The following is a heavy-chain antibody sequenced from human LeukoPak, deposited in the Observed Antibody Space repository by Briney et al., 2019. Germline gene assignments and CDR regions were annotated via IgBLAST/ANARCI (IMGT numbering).Heavy chain of an antibody. CDR2: IIPIFGTA. CDR3: ARDTFYDSSGYYSSLDY. Sequence: GASVKVSCKASGGTFSSYAISWVRQAPGQGLEWMGGIIPIFGTANYAQKFQGRVTFTADESTSTAYMELSSLRSEDTAVYYCARDTFYDSSGYYSSLDYWGQGTLVTVSS. CDR1: GGTFSSYA. D-gene: IGHD3-22*01. J-gene: IGHJ4*02. V-gene: IGHV1-69*13.